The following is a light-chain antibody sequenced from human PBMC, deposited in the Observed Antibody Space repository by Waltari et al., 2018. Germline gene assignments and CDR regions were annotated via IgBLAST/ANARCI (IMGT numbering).Light chain of an antibody. V-gene: IGLV2-14*03. CDR2: DVS. Sequence: QSALTQPASVSGSPGQSITISCTGTSSDVGGYNYVSWYQQHPGKAPKPTIYDVSNRPAGVSNRFSGSKSGNTASLTISGLQAEDEADYYCSSYTSSSTYVFGTGTKVTVL. J-gene: IGLJ1*01. CDR1: SSDVGGYNY. CDR3: SSYTSSSTYV.